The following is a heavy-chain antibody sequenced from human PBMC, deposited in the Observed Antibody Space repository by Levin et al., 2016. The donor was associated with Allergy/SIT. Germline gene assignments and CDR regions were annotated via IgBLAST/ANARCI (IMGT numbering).Heavy chain of an antibody. D-gene: IGHD6-6*01. CDR3: ARDLTPRLYSSSPRAGDY. Sequence: GESLKISCAASGFTFSSYAMSWVRQAPGKGLEWVSAISGSGGSTYYADSVKGRFTISRDNSKNTLYLQMNSLRAEDTAVYYCARDLTPRLYSSSPRAGDYWGQGTLVTVSS. V-gene: IGHV3-23*01. CDR1: GFTFSSYA. CDR2: ISGSGGST. J-gene: IGHJ4*02.